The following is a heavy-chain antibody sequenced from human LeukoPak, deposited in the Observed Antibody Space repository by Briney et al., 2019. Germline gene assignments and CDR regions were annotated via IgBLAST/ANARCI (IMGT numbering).Heavy chain of an antibody. D-gene: IGHD5-18*01. J-gene: IGHJ6*02. CDR3: ARVGTAMVTSYYYGMDV. CDR2: ISAYNGNT. Sequence: ASVKVSCKASGYTFSTYGISWVRQAPGQGLEWMGWISAYNGNTNYAQKLQGRVTMTTDTSTSTAYMELRSLRSDDTAVYYCARVGTAMVTSYYYGMDVWGQGTTVTVSS. V-gene: IGHV1-18*01. CDR1: GYTFSTYG.